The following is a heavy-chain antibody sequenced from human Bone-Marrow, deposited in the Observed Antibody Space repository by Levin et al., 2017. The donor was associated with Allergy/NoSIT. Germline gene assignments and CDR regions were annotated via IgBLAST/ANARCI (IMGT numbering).Heavy chain of an antibody. CDR3: AKVARGSGYSDY. J-gene: IGHJ4*02. V-gene: IGHV3-23*01. CDR1: GFTFSSYA. Sequence: GESLKISCAASGFTFSSYAMSWVRQAPGKGLEWVSAISGSGGSTYYADSVKGRFTISRDNSKNTLYLQMNSLRAEDTAVYYCAKVARGSGYSDYWGQGTLVTVSS. CDR2: ISGSGGST. D-gene: IGHD3-22*01.